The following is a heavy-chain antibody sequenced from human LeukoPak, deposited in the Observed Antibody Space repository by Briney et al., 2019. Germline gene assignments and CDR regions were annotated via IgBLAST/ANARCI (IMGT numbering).Heavy chain of an antibody. CDR1: GFTFSSYG. J-gene: IGHJ3*02. V-gene: IGHV3-30*02. D-gene: IGHD2-2*01. Sequence: PGGSLRLSCAASGFTFSSYGMHWVRQAPGKGLEWVAFIRYDGSNKYYADSVKGRFTISRDNSKNTLYLQMNSLRAEDTAVYYCAKDHCSSTSCYVFDIWGQGTVVTVSS. CDR2: IRYDGSNK. CDR3: AKDHCSSTSCYVFDI.